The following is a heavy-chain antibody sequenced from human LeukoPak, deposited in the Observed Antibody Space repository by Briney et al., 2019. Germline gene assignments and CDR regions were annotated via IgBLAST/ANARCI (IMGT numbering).Heavy chain of an antibody. V-gene: IGHV1-69*04. J-gene: IGHJ6*01. D-gene: IGHD3-10*01. CDR3: ARAYYGSGSYYWNPLSYYYYGMDV. CDR2: IIPILGIA. Sequence: GASVKVSCKASGYTFTSYAISWVRQAPGQGLEWMGSIIPILGIANYAQKFQGRVTITADKSTSTAYMELSSLRSEDTAVYYCARAYYGSGSYYWNPLSYYYYGMDVWXXGXXXXVSX. CDR1: GYTFTSYA.